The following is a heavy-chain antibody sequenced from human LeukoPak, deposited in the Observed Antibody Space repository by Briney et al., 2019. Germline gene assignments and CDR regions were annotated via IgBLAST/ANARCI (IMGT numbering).Heavy chain of an antibody. CDR2: IYPADSDI. V-gene: IGHV5-51*01. J-gene: IGHJ4*02. CDR3: ARMSLRSGSRDY. Sequence: GESLKISCKGSGYSFTSYYRAWVRQMPGKGLEWMGLIYPADSDIRYSPSFQGQVTISVDKSVSTAYLQWSSLKASDTAMYYCARMSLRSGSRDYWGQGTLVTVSS. D-gene: IGHD1-26*01. CDR1: GYSFTSYY.